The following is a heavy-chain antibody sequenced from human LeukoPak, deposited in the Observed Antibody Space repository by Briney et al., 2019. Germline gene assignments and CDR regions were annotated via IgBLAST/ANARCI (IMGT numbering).Heavy chain of an antibody. D-gene: IGHD6-13*01. CDR1: GFTFDDFA. J-gene: IGHJ6*02. V-gene: IGHV3-43*02. Sequence: GGSLRLSRAASGFTFDDFAMHWVRQGPGKGLEWVSLISGDGNRIHCADSVKGRFTISRDNSKNSLYLQMNSLRTEDTALYYCAKAIEPRAAARPYGMDVWGQGTTVTVSS. CDR2: ISGDGNRI. CDR3: AKAIEPRAAARPYGMDV.